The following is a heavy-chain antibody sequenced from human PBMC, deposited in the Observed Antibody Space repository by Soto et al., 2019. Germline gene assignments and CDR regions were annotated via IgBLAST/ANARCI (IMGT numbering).Heavy chain of an antibody. J-gene: IGHJ5*02. CDR3: ARHVDWFDP. V-gene: IGHV4-39*01. D-gene: IGHD2-15*01. Sequence: SETLSLTCTVSGGSISSSSYYWGWIRQPPGKGLEWIGSIYYSGSTYYNPSLKSRVTISVDTSKNQFSLKLSSVTAADTAVYYCARHVDWFDPWGQGTLATVSS. CDR2: IYYSGST. CDR1: GGSISSSSYY.